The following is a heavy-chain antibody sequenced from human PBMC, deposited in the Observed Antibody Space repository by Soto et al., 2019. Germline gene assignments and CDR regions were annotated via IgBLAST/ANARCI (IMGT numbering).Heavy chain of an antibody. V-gene: IGHV1-69*13. CDR1: GGTFSSYA. CDR2: IIPIFGTA. J-gene: IGHJ4*02. CDR3: ARDYYYDSSGYFRNYFDY. D-gene: IGHD3-22*01. Sequence: GASVKVSCKASGGTFSSYAISWVRQAPGQGLEWMGGIIPIFGTANYAQKFQGRVTITADESTSTAYMELSSLRSEDTAVYYCARDYYYDSSGYFRNYFDYWGQGTLVTVSS.